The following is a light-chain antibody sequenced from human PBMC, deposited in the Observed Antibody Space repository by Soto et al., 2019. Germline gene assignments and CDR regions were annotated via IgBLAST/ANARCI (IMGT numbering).Light chain of an antibody. CDR2: GAS. Sequence: EIVMTQSPATLSLSPGERAALSCRASQGISSELAWYQQKPGQPPRLLIYGASTRATGVPARFTGSGSGSYFTLTISGLQSEDFAVYYCQQGHNWPLTFGQGTRLEI. CDR1: QGISSE. V-gene: IGKV3-15*01. J-gene: IGKJ2*01. CDR3: QQGHNWPLT.